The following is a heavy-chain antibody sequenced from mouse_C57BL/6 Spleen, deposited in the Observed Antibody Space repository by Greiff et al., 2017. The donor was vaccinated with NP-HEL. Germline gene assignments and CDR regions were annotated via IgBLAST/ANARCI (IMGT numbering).Heavy chain of an antibody. CDR2: IRSKSSNYAT. V-gene: IGHV10-3*01. CDR1: GFTFNTYA. CDR3: VRDQDYSAWFAY. D-gene: IGHD1-1*02. Sequence: EVQLVESGGGLVQPKGSLKLSCAASGFTFNTYAMHWVRQAPGKGLEWVARIRSKSSNYATYYADSVKDRFTISRDDSQSLLYLQMNNLKTEDTAMYYCVRDQDYSAWFAYWGQGTLVTVSA. J-gene: IGHJ3*01.